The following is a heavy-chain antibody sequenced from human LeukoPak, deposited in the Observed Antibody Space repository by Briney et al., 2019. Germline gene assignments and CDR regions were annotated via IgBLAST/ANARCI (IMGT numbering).Heavy chain of an antibody. V-gene: IGHV3-23*01. Sequence: TGGSLRLSCAASGFTCSNHAMTWVRQAPGKGLEWVSGTSGSGGRTSYADSVKGRFTISRDNSKNTLYLQMNSLRVEDTARYYCAKDRDQRTQYYYYYYGMDVWGQGTTVTVSS. J-gene: IGHJ6*02. CDR1: GFTCSNHA. CDR3: AKDRDQRTQYYYYYYGMDV. D-gene: IGHD2-2*01. CDR2: TSGSGGRT.